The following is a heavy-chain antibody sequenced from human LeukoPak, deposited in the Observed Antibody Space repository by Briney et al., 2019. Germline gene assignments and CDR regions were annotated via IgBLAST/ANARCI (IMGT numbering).Heavy chain of an antibody. CDR2: INHSGST. CDR3: ARGCLAKRWLHRNPYYYYGMDV. J-gene: IGHJ6*02. D-gene: IGHD6-19*01. Sequence: SETLSLTCAVYGGSFSGYYWSWIRQPPGKGLEWIGEINHSGSTNYNPSLKSRVTISVDTSKNQFSLKLSSVTAADTAVYYCARGCLAKRWLHRNPYYYYGMDVWGQGTTVTVSS. CDR1: GGSFSGYY. V-gene: IGHV4-34*01.